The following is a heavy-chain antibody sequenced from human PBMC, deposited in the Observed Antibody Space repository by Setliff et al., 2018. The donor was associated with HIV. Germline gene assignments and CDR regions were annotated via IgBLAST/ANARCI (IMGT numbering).Heavy chain of an antibody. CDR1: GYTFTRNA. D-gene: IGHD1-7*01. V-gene: IGHV1-3*04. Sequence: ASVKVSCKASGYTFTRNAMHWVRQAPGQRLECMGWINTVNGNTKYSQKFQGRVTMTRDTSTSTGYMELRSLRSEDTAVYYCARGDNWNYIGRPSLYMDVWGRGTTVTVSS. CDR3: ARGDNWNYIGRPSLYMDV. J-gene: IGHJ6*03. CDR2: INTVNGNT.